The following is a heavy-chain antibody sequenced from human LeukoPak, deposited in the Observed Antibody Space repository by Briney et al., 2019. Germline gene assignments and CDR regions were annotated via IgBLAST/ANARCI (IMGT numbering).Heavy chain of an antibody. J-gene: IGHJ4*02. CDR1: GFTFSCYS. CDR3: ASTLSSSWYFVY. V-gene: IGHV3-21*01. D-gene: IGHD6-13*01. Sequence: PGGSLRLSCAASGFTFSCYSMNWVRQAPGKGLEWVSSISSSSSYIYYADSVKGRFTISRDNAKNSLYLQMNSLRAEDTAVYYCASTLSSSWYFVYWGQGTLVTVSS. CDR2: ISSSSSYI.